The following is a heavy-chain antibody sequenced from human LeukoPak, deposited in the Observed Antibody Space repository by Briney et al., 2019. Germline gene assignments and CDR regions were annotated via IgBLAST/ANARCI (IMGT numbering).Heavy chain of an antibody. CDR1: GYSFTSYW. D-gene: IGHD3-10*01. V-gene: IGHV5-51*01. Sequence: GESLKISCKGSGYSFTSYWIGWVRQVPGKGLEWMGIIYPGDSDSRYSPSFQGQVTISADKSISTAFLQWSSLKASDTAMYYCARQYYGSGIYYSRFGAFDIWGQGTMVTVSS. CDR2: IYPGDSDS. J-gene: IGHJ3*02. CDR3: ARQYYGSGIYYSRFGAFDI.